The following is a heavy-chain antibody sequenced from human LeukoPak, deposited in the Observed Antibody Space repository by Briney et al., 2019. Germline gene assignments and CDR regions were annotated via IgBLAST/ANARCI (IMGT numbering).Heavy chain of an antibody. D-gene: IGHD1-14*01. Sequence: GGSLRLACAASGFSFTTYDMHWVRQAPGKGLEWVAVISSGGDIKIYADSVKGRFTISRDNSKNTLYLEMNSLRVDDTAVYYCARDYRSGAPDYLDSWGQGTLVTVSS. V-gene: IGHV3-30-3*01. CDR1: GFSFTTYD. CDR3: ARDYRSGAPDYLDS. CDR2: ISSGGDIK. J-gene: IGHJ4*02.